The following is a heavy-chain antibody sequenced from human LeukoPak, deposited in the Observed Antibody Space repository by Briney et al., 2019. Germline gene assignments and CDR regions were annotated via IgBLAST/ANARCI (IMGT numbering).Heavy chain of an antibody. CDR3: ARVGAIRKDAFDI. Sequence: PSETLSLTCTVSGGSISSYYWSWIRQPPGKGLEWVANIKQDGSEKYYVDSVKGRFTISRDNAKNSLYLQMNSLRAEDTAAYYCARVGAIRKDAFDIWGQGTMVTVSS. J-gene: IGHJ3*02. D-gene: IGHD1-26*01. V-gene: IGHV3-7*01. CDR2: IKQDGSEK. CDR1: GGSISSYY.